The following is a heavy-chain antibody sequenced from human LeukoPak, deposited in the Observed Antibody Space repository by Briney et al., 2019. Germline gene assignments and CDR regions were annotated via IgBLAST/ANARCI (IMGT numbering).Heavy chain of an antibody. V-gene: IGHV4-38-2*02. Sequence: SETLSLTCTVSGYSISSGYYWGWIRQPPGKGLEWIGSIYPSGSTYYYPSLKSRVTISVDTSKNQFSLKLSSVTAADTAVYYCARVRGSGFDPWGQGTLVTVSS. CDR1: GYSISSGYY. J-gene: IGHJ5*02. D-gene: IGHD3-10*01. CDR3: ARVRGSGFDP. CDR2: IYPSGST.